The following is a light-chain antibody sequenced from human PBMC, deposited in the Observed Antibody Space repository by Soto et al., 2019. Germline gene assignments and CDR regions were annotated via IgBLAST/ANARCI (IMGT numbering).Light chain of an antibody. V-gene: IGKV3-15*01. CDR3: QLYSRSPRQIT. J-gene: IGKJ5*01. CDR2: GAT. Sequence: EIVMTQSPATLSVSPGERGTLSCRASQSVSILLAWYQQKPGQAPRLLIHGATTRATGIPARFSGSGSGTDCTLTISRLEPEDFAVYYCQLYSRSPRQITFGQGTRLEI. CDR1: QSVSIL.